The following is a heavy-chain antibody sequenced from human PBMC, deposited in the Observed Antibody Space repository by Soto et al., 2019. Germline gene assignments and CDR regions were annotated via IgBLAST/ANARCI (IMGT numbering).Heavy chain of an antibody. CDR2: INPSGGST. J-gene: IGHJ4*02. CDR3: ARTHERTGITGTTTADYGVFDY. CDR1: GYTFTSYY. V-gene: IGHV1-46*01. D-gene: IGHD1-7*01. Sequence: ASVKVSCKASGYTFTSYYMHWVRQAPGQGLEWMGIINPSGGSTSYAQKFQGRVTMTRDTSTSTVYMELSSLRSEDTAVYYCARTHERTGITGTTTADYGVFDYWGQGTLVTVSS.